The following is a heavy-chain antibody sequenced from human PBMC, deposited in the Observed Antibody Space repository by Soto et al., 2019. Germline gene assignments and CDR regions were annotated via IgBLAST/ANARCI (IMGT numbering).Heavy chain of an antibody. J-gene: IGHJ4*02. CDR3: AKKVNSGPGSQYFDY. Sequence: VGSLRLSCAASGFTFSSYSMSWVRQAPGKGLEWVSGFRSGGDDGTTYYADSVKGRFTISRDNSKNTLFLQMDSLRAEDTAIYYCAKKVNSGPGSQYFDYWGQGTLVTVSS. D-gene: IGHD3-10*01. CDR2: FRSGGDDGTT. V-gene: IGHV3-23*01. CDR1: GFTFSSYS.